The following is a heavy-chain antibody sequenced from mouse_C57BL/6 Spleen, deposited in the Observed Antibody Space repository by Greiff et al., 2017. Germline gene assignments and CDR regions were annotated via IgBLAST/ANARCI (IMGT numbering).Heavy chain of an antibody. V-gene: IGHV1-63*01. D-gene: IGHD1-1*01. CDR3: ARRDYYGSSWYFDY. CDR2: IYPGGGYT. J-gene: IGHJ2*01. Sequence: VQLKQSGAELVRPGTSVKMSCKASGYTFTNYWIGWAKQRPGHGLEWIGDIYPGGGYTNYNEKFKGKATLTADKSSSTAYMQFSSLTSEDSAIYYCARRDYYGSSWYFDYWGQGTTLTVSS. CDR1: GYTFTNYW.